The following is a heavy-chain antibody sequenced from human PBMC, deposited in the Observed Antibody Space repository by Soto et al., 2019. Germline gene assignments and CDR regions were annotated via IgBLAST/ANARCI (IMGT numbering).Heavy chain of an antibody. CDR2: IYSGGST. CDR1: GFTVSSNY. CDR3: AREGSGWSSFDY. Sequence: EVQLVETGGGLIQPGGSLRLSCAASGFTVSSNYMSWVRQAPGKGLEWVSVIYSGGSTYYADSVKGRFTISRDNAKNTLYLQMNSLRAEDTAVYYCAREGSGWSSFDYWGQGTLVTVSS. D-gene: IGHD6-19*01. J-gene: IGHJ4*02. V-gene: IGHV3-53*02.